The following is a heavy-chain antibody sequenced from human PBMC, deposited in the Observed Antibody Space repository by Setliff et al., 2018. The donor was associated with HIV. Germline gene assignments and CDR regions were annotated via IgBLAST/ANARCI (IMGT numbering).Heavy chain of an antibody. D-gene: IGHD7-27*01. CDR3: ARDPLDGDGPFDY. CDR2: MNPNSGNT. V-gene: IGHV1-8*02. J-gene: IGHJ4*02. Sequence: ASVKVSCKASGYTFTNYGISWVRQAPGQGLEWMGWMNPNSGNTGYAQKFQGRVTMTRDTSTSTVYMELSSLGSEDTAVYYCARDPLDGDGPFDYWGQGTLVTVSS. CDR1: GYTFTNYG.